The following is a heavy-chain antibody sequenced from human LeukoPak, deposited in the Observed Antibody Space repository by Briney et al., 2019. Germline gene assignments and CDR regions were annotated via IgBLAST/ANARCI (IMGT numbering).Heavy chain of an antibody. CDR2: ISGSGGST. CDR1: GFTFRRYA. D-gene: IGHD6-19*01. CDR3: AKAPIAVAGGYYFDY. J-gene: IGHJ4*02. Sequence: GGSLRLSCAASGFTFRRYAMNWVRQAPGKGLEWVSAISGSGGSTYYADSVKGRFTISRDNSKNTLYLQMNSLRAEDTAVYYCAKAPIAVAGGYYFDYWGQGTLVTVSS. V-gene: IGHV3-23*01.